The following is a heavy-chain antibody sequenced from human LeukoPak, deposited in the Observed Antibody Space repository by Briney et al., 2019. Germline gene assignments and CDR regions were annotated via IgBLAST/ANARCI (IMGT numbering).Heavy chain of an antibody. V-gene: IGHV3-30-3*01. CDR2: KSYDGVNT. D-gene: IGHD4-17*01. CDR3: AKDRADNGDRLRFDP. Sequence: GGSLRLSCAASGFTFSSYTMHWLRQAPGKGLEWVAVKSYDGVNTFYADSVKGRFTIPRDHSQNTLYLQMNSLGTEDTAVYYCAKDRADNGDRLRFDPWGQGTLVTVSS. CDR1: GFTFSSYT. J-gene: IGHJ5*02.